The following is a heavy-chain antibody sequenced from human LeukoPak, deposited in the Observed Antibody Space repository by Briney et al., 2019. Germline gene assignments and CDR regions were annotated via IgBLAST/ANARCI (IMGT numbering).Heavy chain of an antibody. D-gene: IGHD1-26*01. CDR2: IYPGDSDT. J-gene: IGHJ4*02. CDR1: GYSFTTYW. V-gene: IGHV5-51*01. Sequence: GESLKISCKVSGYSFTTYWIVWVRQMSGKGLEYMGIIYPGDSDTKYSPSFQGQVTMSVDKSISTSYRQWSSLKSSDTAIYYCARRVPVGPPDFWGQGTLVTVSS. CDR3: ARRVPVGPPDF.